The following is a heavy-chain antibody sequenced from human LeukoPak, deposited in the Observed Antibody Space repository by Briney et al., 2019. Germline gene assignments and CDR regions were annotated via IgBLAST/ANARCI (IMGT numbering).Heavy chain of an antibody. V-gene: IGHV1-8*03. CDR1: GYTFTSYD. Sequence: ASVKVSCKASGYTFTSYDINWVRQATGQGLEWMGWMNPNSGNTGYAQKFQGRVTITRNTSISTAYMELSSLRSEDTAVYYCAADSGWYYYYYMDVWGKGTTVTVSS. CDR2: MNPNSGNT. D-gene: IGHD1-14*01. J-gene: IGHJ6*03. CDR3: AADSGWYYYYYMDV.